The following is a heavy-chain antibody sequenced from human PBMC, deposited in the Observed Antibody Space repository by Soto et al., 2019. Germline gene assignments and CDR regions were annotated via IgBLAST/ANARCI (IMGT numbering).Heavy chain of an antibody. D-gene: IGHD4-17*01. CDR1: GGSISSGDYY. CDR3: ARDYGRDY. J-gene: IGHJ4*02. V-gene: IGHV4-30-4*01. Sequence: SETLSLTCTISGGSISSGDYYWSWIRQPPGKGLEWIGYIYYSGSTYYNPSLKSRVTISIDTSKNQFSLNLSSVTAADTAVYYCARDYGRDYWGQGILVTVSS. CDR2: IYYSGST.